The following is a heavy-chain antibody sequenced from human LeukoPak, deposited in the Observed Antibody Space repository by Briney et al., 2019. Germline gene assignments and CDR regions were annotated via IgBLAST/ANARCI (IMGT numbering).Heavy chain of an antibody. V-gene: IGHV4-59*01. CDR1: GGSISSYY. Sequence: PSETLSLTCTVSGGSISSYYWSWIRQPPGKGLEWIGYMYYSGSTNYNPSLKSRATISVDTSKNQFSLKLSSVTAADTAVYYCARVNWSLGFDIWGQGTMVTVSS. J-gene: IGHJ3*02. CDR2: MYYSGST. CDR3: ARVNWSLGFDI. D-gene: IGHD5-24*01.